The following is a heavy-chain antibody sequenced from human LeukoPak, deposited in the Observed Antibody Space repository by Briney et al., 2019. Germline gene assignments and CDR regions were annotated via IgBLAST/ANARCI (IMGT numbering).Heavy chain of an antibody. J-gene: IGHJ4*02. Sequence: GGSLRLSCTVSGFTVSSNSMSWVRQAPGKGLEWVSAISGSGGSTYYADSVKGRFTISRDNSKNTLYLQMNSLRAEDTAVYYCAKVGHYYDSSGYYSRATLFDYWGQGTLVTVSS. D-gene: IGHD3-22*01. CDR3: AKVGHYYDSSGYYSRATLFDY. V-gene: IGHV3-23*01. CDR1: GFTVSSNS. CDR2: ISGSGGST.